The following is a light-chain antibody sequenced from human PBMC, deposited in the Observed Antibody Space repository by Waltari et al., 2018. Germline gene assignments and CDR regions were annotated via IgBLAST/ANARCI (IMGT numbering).Light chain of an antibody. CDR1: SGHSSNV. CDR2: VNSDGSQ. V-gene: IGLV4-69*01. J-gene: IGLJ3*02. CDR3: QTGGHGTWV. Sequence: QLVLTQSPSASASLGASVKLTCTLNSGHSSNVVAWLQQQPEKGPRYLMKVNSDGSQSKGDEIPDRFSGSSSGAERYLTISSVQSEDEADYYCQTGGHGTWVFGGGTKLTVL.